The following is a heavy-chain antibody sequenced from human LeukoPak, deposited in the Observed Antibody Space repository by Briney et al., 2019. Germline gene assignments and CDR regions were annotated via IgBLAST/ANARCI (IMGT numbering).Heavy chain of an antibody. CDR2: IIPILGIA. D-gene: IGHD2-8*01. Sequence: SVKVSCKASGGTFSSYAISWVRQAPGQGLEWMGRIIPILGIANYAQKFQGRVTITADKSTSTAYMELSSPRSEDTAVYYCARSDYCTNGVCYTPFDYWGQGTLVTVSS. V-gene: IGHV1-69*04. CDR1: GGTFSSYA. CDR3: ARSDYCTNGVCYTPFDY. J-gene: IGHJ4*02.